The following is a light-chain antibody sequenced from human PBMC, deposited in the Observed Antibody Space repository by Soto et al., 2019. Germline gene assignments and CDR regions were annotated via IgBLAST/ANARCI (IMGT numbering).Light chain of an antibody. Sequence: QSALTQPASVSGSRGQSITISCTGTSSDVGGYNYVSWYQQHPGKAPKLMIYGVTNRPSGVSNRFSGSKSGSTSFLTISGLQAEDEANYYCASYTGTSTHVVFGGGTKLTVL. V-gene: IGLV2-14*01. CDR3: ASYTGTSTHVV. CDR2: GVT. J-gene: IGLJ2*01. CDR1: SSDVGGYNY.